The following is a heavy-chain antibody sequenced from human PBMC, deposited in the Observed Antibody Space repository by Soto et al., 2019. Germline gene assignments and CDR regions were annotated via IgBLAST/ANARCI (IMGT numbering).Heavy chain of an antibody. CDR2: INPSGGST. Sequence: GASVKVSCKASGYTFTSYYMHWVRQAPGQGLEWMGIINPSGGSTSYAQKFQGRVTMTRDTSTSTVYMELSSLRSEDTAVYYCARNWGNSGYDLNDDFDIWGQGTMVTVSS. CDR1: GYTFTSYY. D-gene: IGHD5-12*01. J-gene: IGHJ3*02. CDR3: ARNWGNSGYDLNDDFDI. V-gene: IGHV1-46*03.